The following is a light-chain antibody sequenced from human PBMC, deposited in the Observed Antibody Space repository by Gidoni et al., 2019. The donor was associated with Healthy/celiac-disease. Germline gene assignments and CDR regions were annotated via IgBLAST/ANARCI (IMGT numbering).Light chain of an antibody. CDR1: QSVSSN. CDR3: QQYNNWPPWT. CDR2: GAS. V-gene: IGKV3-15*01. Sequence: EIVMTQSPATLAVSPGERATLSCSASQSVSSNLAWYQQKPGQAPRLLIYGASTRATGIPDRFSGSGSGKEFTLTISSLQSEDSAVYYCQQYNNWPPWTFGQGTKVEIK. J-gene: IGKJ1*01.